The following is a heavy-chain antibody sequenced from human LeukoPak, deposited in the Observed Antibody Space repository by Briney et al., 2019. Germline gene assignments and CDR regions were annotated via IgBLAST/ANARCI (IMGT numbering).Heavy chain of an antibody. CDR2: INSAGSST. V-gene: IGHV3-74*01. D-gene: IGHD6-6*01. Sequence: PGGSLRLSCAASGFIFSSYWMHWVRQAPGKGLLWVSRINSAGSSTSYADSVKGRFTISRDNAKNTLYLQMNSLRGEDTAVYYCAPTSIAAPFDYWGQGTLVTVSS. J-gene: IGHJ4*02. CDR3: APTSIAAPFDY. CDR1: GFIFSSYW.